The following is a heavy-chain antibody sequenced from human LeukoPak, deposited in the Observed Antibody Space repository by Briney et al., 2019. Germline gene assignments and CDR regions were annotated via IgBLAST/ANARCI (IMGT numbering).Heavy chain of an antibody. J-gene: IGHJ4*02. CDR1: EFTFSNYW. CDR3: ASAGHDYSGDFFDY. D-gene: IGHD4-23*01. Sequence: GGSLRLSCAASEFTFSNYWMHWVRQAPGKGLVWVSRINSDGSSTAYADSVKGRLTISRDNAKNTLYLQMNSLRAEDTAVYYCASAGHDYSGDFFDYWGQGTLVTVSS. CDR2: INSDGSST. V-gene: IGHV3-74*01.